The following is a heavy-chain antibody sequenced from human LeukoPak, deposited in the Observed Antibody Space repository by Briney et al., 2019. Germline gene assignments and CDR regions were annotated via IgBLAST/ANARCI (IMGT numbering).Heavy chain of an antibody. Sequence: PSETLSLTCAVYGGSFSGYYWSWIRQPPGKGLEWIGEINHSGSTNYNPSLKSRVTISVDTSKNQFSLKLSSVTAADTAVYYCARGRDFGFDYWGQGNLVTVSS. CDR3: ARGRDFGFDY. CDR1: GGSFSGYY. J-gene: IGHJ4*02. D-gene: IGHD3-3*01. V-gene: IGHV4-34*01. CDR2: INHSGST.